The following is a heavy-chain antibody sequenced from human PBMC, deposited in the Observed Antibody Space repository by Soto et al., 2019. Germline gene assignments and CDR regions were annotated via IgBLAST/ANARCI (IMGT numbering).Heavy chain of an antibody. CDR1: GYTFTSYD. Sequence: ASVKVSCKASGYTFTSYDINWVRQATGQGLEWMGWMNPNSGNTGYAQKFQGRVTMTRNTSISTAYMELSSLRSEDTAVYYCARGIFVEVPAAGGKYYRDLGGKGTRFT. CDR2: MNPNSGNT. CDR3: ARGIFVEVPAAGGKYYRDL. V-gene: IGHV1-8*01. D-gene: IGHD2-2*01. J-gene: IGHJ6*03.